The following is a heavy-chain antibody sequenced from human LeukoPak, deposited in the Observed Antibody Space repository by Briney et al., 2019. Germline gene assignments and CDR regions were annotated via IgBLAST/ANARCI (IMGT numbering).Heavy chain of an antibody. CDR1: GFTFSSFW. Sequence: GGSLRLSCAASGFTFSSFWMSWVRQAPGKGLEWVANIKQDGREKYYVDSVKGRFTISRDNARNSLYLQMNSLRAEDTAVYYCAIYNNYSSRDFDYWGQGTLVTVSS. CDR2: IKQDGREK. V-gene: IGHV3-7*01. CDR3: AIYNNYSSRDFDY. J-gene: IGHJ4*02. D-gene: IGHD3-22*01.